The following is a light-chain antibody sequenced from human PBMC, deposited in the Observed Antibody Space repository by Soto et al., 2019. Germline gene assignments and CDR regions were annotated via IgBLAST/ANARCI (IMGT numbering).Light chain of an antibody. Sequence: QSALTQPASVSGSPGQSITISCTGTSSDVGSYNYVSWYQQHPGRAPKLIIYEVSNRPSGISNRFSGSKSGNTASLTISGLQPEDESDYYCSSYTTRSTWVFGGGTKVTVL. CDR2: EVS. V-gene: IGLV2-14*01. J-gene: IGLJ3*02. CDR1: SSDVGSYNY. CDR3: SSYTTRSTWV.